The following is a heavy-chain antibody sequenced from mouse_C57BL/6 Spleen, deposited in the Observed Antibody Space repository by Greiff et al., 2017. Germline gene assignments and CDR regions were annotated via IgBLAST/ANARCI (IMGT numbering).Heavy chain of an antibody. CDR1: GFTFSSYA. CDR2: ISDGGSYT. Sequence: EVQRVESGGGLVKPGGSLKLSCAASGFTFSSYAMSWVRQTPEKRLEWVATISDGGSYTYYPDNVKGRFTISRDNAKNNLYLQMSHLKSEDTAMYYCARRRYYGSSNRSYFDYWGQGTPLTVSS. V-gene: IGHV5-4*01. CDR3: ARRRYYGSSNRSYFDY. D-gene: IGHD1-1*01. J-gene: IGHJ2*01.